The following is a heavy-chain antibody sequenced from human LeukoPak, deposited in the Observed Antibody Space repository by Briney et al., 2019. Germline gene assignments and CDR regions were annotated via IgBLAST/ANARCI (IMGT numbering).Heavy chain of an antibody. CDR3: ARGGVGATTTGTFDY. CDR1: GFTFTSSA. J-gene: IGHJ4*02. V-gene: IGHV1-58*01. CDR2: IVVGSGNT. Sequence: SVKVSCKASGFTFTSSAVQWVRQARGQRLEWIGWIVVGSGNTNYAQKFQERVTITRDMSTSTAYMELSSLRSEDTAVYYCARGGVGATTTGTFDYWGQGTLVTVSS. D-gene: IGHD1-26*01.